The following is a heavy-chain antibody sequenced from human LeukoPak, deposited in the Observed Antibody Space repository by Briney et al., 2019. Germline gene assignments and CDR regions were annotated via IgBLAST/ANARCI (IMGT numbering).Heavy chain of an antibody. D-gene: IGHD3-22*01. V-gene: IGHV4-34*01. CDR3: ARAGDSSGYNDY. CDR2: IKYSGST. Sequence: PSETLSLTCAVYGGSFSGHYWSWIRQPPGKGLEWIGEIKYSGSTKYNPSLKSRVTISVDTSKNQFSLKLSSVTAADTAVYYCARAGDSSGYNDYWGQGTLVTVSS. CDR1: GGSFSGHY. J-gene: IGHJ4*02.